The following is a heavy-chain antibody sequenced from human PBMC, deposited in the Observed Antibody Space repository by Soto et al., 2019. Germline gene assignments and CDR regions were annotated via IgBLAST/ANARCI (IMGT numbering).Heavy chain of an antibody. V-gene: IGHV3-53*04. Sequence: EVQLVESGGGLVQPGGSLRLSCAASGFTVSSNYMSWVRQAPGKGLEWVSVIYSGGSTYYADSVKDRFTISRHYSKNKLYLQMNSLRAEHTAVYYCARSSTFWGKGTTVTVSS. CDR1: GFTVSSNY. CDR2: IYSGGST. CDR3: ARSSTF. J-gene: IGHJ6*04. D-gene: IGHD2-2*01.